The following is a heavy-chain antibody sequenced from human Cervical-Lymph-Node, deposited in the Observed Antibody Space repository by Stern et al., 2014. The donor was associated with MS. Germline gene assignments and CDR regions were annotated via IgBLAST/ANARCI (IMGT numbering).Heavy chain of an antibody. D-gene: IGHD4-11*01. CDR3: ATSLDADYIGYFDS. Sequence: VQLVESGAEVKKPGESLKISCRNSGGSFSKYAIAWVRQMPGTGLEWMGMFYPSDSDIRSSPSFQGQVTISADQSISTAYLQWSSLKASDTAIYYCATSLDADYIGYFDSWGQGTLVTVSS. CDR1: GGSFSKYA. J-gene: IGHJ4*02. CDR2: FYPSDSDI. V-gene: IGHV5-51*03.